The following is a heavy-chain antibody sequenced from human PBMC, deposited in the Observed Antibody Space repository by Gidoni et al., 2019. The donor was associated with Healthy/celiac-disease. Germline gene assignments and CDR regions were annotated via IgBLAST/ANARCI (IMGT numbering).Heavy chain of an antibody. V-gene: IGHV4-61*02. D-gene: IGHD3-3*01. CDR1: GGSISSGSYY. Sequence: QVQLQASGPGLVKPSQTLSLTCTVSGGSISSGSYYWSWIRQPAGKGLEWIGRIYTSWSTNYNPSLKSRVTISVDTSKNQFSLKLSSVTAADTAVYYCARGILHVRRFLEWPQAGYYYGMDVWGQGTTVTVSS. J-gene: IGHJ6*02. CDR3: ARGILHVRRFLEWPQAGYYYGMDV. CDR2: IYTSWST.